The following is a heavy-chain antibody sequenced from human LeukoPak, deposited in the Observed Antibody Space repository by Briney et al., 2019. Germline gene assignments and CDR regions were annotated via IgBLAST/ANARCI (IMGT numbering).Heavy chain of an antibody. CDR1: GFTFRTYA. CDR2: ISGGGGTT. CDR3: AKDREGLSSGYDLEYFDY. J-gene: IGHJ4*02. Sequence: GGSLRLSCVVSGFTFRTYAMNWVRQAPGKGLEWVSAISGGGGTTYYADSVKGRFTISRDNSKNTLFLQMNSLRAEDTAVYYCAKDREGLSSGYDLEYFDYWGQGTLVTVSS. D-gene: IGHD5-12*01. V-gene: IGHV3-23*01.